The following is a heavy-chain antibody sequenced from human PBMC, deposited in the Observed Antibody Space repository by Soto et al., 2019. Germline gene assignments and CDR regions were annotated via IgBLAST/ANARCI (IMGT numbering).Heavy chain of an antibody. J-gene: IGHJ6*02. CDR2: IYYSGST. V-gene: IGHV4-31*03. Sequence: PSETLSLTCTVSGGSISSGGYYWSWIRQHPGKGLEWIGYIYYSGSTYYNPSLKSRVTISVDTSKSQFSLKLSSVTAADTAVYYCARAGPRIVGATTVYYYGMDVWGQGTTVTVSS. D-gene: IGHD1-26*01. CDR1: GGSISSGGYY. CDR3: ARAGPRIVGATTVYYYGMDV.